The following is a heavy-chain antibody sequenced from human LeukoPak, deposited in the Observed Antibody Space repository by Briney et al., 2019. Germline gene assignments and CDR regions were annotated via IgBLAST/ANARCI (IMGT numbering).Heavy chain of an antibody. CDR3: AELLNFDY. CDR1: GGSISSSSYY. J-gene: IGHJ4*02. Sequence: PSETLSLTCTVSGGSISSSSYYWGWIRQPPGKGLEWIGSIYHSGSTYYNPSLKSRVTISVDTSKNQFSLKLSSVTAADTAVYYCAELLNFDYWGQGTLVTVSS. V-gene: IGHV4-39*07. CDR2: IYHSGST. D-gene: IGHD2-15*01.